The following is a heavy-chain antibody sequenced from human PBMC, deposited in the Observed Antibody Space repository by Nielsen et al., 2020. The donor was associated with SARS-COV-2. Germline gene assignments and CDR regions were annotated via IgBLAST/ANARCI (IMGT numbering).Heavy chain of an antibody. CDR1: GFTFDDYA. D-gene: IGHD3-9*01. V-gene: IGHV3-9*01. CDR2: ISWSSGSI. Sequence: GGSLRLSCAASGFTFDDYAMPWVRQAPGKGLEWVSGISWSSGSIGYADSVKGRFTISRDNAKNSLYLQMNSLRAEDTALYYCAKDFSAGSTGYWGQGILVTVSA. CDR3: AKDFSAGSTGY. J-gene: IGHJ4*02.